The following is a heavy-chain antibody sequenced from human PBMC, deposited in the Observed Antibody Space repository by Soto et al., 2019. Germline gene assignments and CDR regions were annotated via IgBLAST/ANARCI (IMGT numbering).Heavy chain of an antibody. J-gene: IGHJ4*02. CDR1: GGTFISYT. D-gene: IGHD3-10*01. V-gene: IGHV1-69*08. Sequence: QVQLVQSGAEVKKPGSSVKVSCKASGGTFISYTISWVRQAPGQGLEWMGRIIPILGIANYAQKFQGRVTITADKSTSTAYMELSSLRSEDTAVYYCARDHGSGRDSRRYYFDYWGQGTLVTVSS. CDR3: ARDHGSGRDSRRYYFDY. CDR2: IIPILGIA.